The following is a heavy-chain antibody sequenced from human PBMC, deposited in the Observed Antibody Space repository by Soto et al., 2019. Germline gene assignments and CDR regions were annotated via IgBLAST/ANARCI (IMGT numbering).Heavy chain of an antibody. D-gene: IGHD1-26*01. Sequence: QVQLVESGGGVVQPGRSLRLSCAASGFTFNTYGMHWVRQAPGKGLEWVAIISHDGSNKYYADSVKGRFTISRDNSKNSLSLKMDSLRTEDTAIYYCVKEMPPHWDYDHWGQGTRVTVSS. CDR3: VKEMPPHWDYDH. CDR1: GFTFNTYG. J-gene: IGHJ5*02. CDR2: ISHDGSNK. V-gene: IGHV3-30*18.